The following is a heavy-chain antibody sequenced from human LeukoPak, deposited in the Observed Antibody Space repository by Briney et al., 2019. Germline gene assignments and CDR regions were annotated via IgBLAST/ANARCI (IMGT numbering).Heavy chain of an antibody. Sequence: SETLSLTCTVSGGSISSYYWSWIRQPPGKGLEWIGYIYYSGSTNYSPSLKSRVTISVDTSKNQFSLKLSSVTAADTAVYYCARELTGTYAFDIWGQGTMVTVSS. V-gene: IGHV4-59*01. J-gene: IGHJ3*02. CDR1: GGSISSYY. CDR2: IYYSGST. D-gene: IGHD1-20*01. CDR3: ARELTGTYAFDI.